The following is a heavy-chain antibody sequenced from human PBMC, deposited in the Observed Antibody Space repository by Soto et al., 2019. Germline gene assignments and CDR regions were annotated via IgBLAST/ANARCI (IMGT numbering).Heavy chain of an antibody. V-gene: IGHV3-30*03. CDR2: ISYDGINK. J-gene: IGHJ4*02. Sequence: GGSLRLSCAASGFTFSSYGMHWVRQAPGKGLEWVAVISYDGINKYYADSVKGRFTISRDNAKNMLYLQMNSLRAEDTAVYYCARVRVDGCPPYFDYWGQGTLVTVSS. D-gene: IGHD2-2*01. CDR3: ARVRVDGCPPYFDY. CDR1: GFTFSSYG.